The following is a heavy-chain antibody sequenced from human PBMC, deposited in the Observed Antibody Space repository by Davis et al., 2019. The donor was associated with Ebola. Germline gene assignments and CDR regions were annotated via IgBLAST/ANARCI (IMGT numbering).Heavy chain of an antibody. Sequence: ASVKVSCKVSGYTLTELSMHWVRQAPGKGLEWMGGFDPEDGETIYAQKFQGRVTMTEDTSTDTAYMELSSLRSEDTAVYYCATRYYDSSGYHDWGQGTLVTVSS. CDR2: FDPEDGET. CDR1: GYTLTELS. CDR3: ATRYYDSSGYHD. J-gene: IGHJ4*02. V-gene: IGHV1-24*01. D-gene: IGHD3-22*01.